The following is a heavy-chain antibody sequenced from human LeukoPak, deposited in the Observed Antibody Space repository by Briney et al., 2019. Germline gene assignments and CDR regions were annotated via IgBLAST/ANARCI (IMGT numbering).Heavy chain of an antibody. CDR2: IYTSGST. Sequence: SETLSLTCTVSGGSISSGSYYWSWIRQPAGKGLEWIGRIYTSGSTYYNPSLKSRVTISVDTSKNQFSLKLNSVTAADTAVYYCARDLAGHFGGFYFDYWGQGTLVTVSS. J-gene: IGHJ4*02. V-gene: IGHV4-61*02. CDR3: ARDLAGHFGGFYFDY. CDR1: GGSISSGSYY. D-gene: IGHD2-21*01.